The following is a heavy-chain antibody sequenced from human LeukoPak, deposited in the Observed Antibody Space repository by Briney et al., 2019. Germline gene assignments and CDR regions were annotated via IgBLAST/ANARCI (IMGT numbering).Heavy chain of an antibody. J-gene: IGHJ4*02. D-gene: IGHD3-22*01. CDR1: GDSISSGDYY. V-gene: IGHV4-61*02. CDR2: ISSSGST. Sequence: SSETLSLTCTVSGDSISSGDYYWSWIRQPAGKGLEWIGRISSSGSTNYNPSLKSRVTISVDTSKNQFSLKLSSVTAADTGVYYCARTGFHYDSSGYHYYWGQGTLVTVSS. CDR3: ARTGFHYDSSGYHYY.